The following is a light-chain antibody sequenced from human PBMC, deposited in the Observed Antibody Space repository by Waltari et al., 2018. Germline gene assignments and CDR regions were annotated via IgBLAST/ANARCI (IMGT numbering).Light chain of an antibody. CDR2: DDS. J-gene: IGLJ3*02. Sequence: QSVLTQPPSVSEAPRQRVTIPCSGSRSNLGNNAVPWYQQLPGKAPRLLIYDDSLLPSGVSDRFSGSKSGTSASLAISGLQSEDEALYYCATWDDSLNGGVFGGGTKLTVL. CDR1: RSNLGNNA. V-gene: IGLV1-36*01. CDR3: ATWDDSLNGGV.